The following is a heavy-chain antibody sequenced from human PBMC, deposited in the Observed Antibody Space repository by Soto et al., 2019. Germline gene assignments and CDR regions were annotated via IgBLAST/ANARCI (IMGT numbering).Heavy chain of an antibody. V-gene: IGHV1-2*02. D-gene: IGHD3-3*01. CDR1: GYPVTAYY. CDR2: INPATGAA. Sequence: QLHLVQSGAVVKKPGASVTVSCSASGYPVTAYYMHWVRQAPGRGLEWMGGINPATGAAKYTQTFQGRVTMTRDTAKSTVFMELGGLTSEDTAVFYCARGGGVGVAGSAAFDMWGKGTLVTVSS. CDR3: ARGGGVGVAGSAAFDM. J-gene: IGHJ3*02.